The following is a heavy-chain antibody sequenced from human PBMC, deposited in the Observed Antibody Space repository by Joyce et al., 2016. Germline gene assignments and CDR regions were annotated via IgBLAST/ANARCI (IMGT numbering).Heavy chain of an antibody. Sequence: EVQLVESGGGLIQPGGSLRLSCAASGFTVSSDYMNWVRQAPGKGLEWVSVIYSGGNTDYADSVKGRFTISRDNAKNTLYLQMNSLRAEDTAVYYCARVMIDCSSTSCYPILDPWGQGTLVTVSS. CDR2: IYSGGNT. CDR3: ARVMIDCSSTSCYPILDP. V-gene: IGHV3-53*01. CDR1: GFTVSSDY. J-gene: IGHJ5*02. D-gene: IGHD2-2*01.